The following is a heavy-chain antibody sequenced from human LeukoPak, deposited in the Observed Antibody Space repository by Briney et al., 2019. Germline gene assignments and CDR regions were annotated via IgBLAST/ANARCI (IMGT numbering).Heavy chain of an antibody. Sequence: GASVKVSCKASGYTFTGYYMHWVRQAPGQGLEWVGWINPNRGVTNYAQKFQGRVTMTRDTSISTAYMEMSSLRSDDTAVYYCARRGRDSTNQKIFDYWGQGTLVTVSS. CDR1: GYTFTGYY. CDR3: ARRGRDSTNQKIFDY. J-gene: IGHJ4*02. V-gene: IGHV1-2*02. D-gene: IGHD3-16*01. CDR2: INPNRGVT.